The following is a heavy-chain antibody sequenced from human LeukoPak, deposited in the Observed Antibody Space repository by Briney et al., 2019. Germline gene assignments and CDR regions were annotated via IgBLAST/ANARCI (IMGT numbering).Heavy chain of an antibody. J-gene: IGHJ4*02. CDR1: GFTFSSYA. V-gene: IGHV3-30-3*01. CDR3: ARGTRIVGATSFLY. Sequence: GGSLRLSCAASGFTFSSYAMHWVRQAPGKGLEWVAVISYDGSNKYYADSVKGRFTISRDNSKNTLYLQMNSLRAEDTAVYYCARGTRIVGATSFLYWGQGTLVTVSS. CDR2: ISYDGSNK. D-gene: IGHD1-26*01.